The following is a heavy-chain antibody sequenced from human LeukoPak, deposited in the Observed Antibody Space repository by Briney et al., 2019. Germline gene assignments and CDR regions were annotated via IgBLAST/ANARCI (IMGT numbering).Heavy chain of an antibody. CDR1: GYTFTGYY. V-gene: IGHV1-8*03. CDR3: ARPYSSSWSGFDY. J-gene: IGHJ4*02. D-gene: IGHD6-13*01. CDR2: INPNSGNT. Sequence: ASVKVSCKASGYTFTGYYMHWVRQAPGQGLEWMGWINPNSGNTGYAQKFQGRVTITRNTSISTAYMELSSLRSEDTAVYYCARPYSSSWSGFDYWGQGTLVTVSS.